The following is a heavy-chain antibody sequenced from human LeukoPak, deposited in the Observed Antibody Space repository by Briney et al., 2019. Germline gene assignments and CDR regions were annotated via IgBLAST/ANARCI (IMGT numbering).Heavy chain of an antibody. CDR3: ARGPLDRWFDP. CDR1: GGSVSDYY. J-gene: IGHJ5*02. D-gene: IGHD1-1*01. Sequence: PSETLSLTCTISGGSVSDYYWSWIRQSPGKGLEWIGYIYHTGSTSYSPSLKSRVTISADTSQNQFSLKLSSVTAADTAVYYCARGPLDRWFDPWGQGTLVTVSS. CDR2: IYHTGST. V-gene: IGHV4-59*02.